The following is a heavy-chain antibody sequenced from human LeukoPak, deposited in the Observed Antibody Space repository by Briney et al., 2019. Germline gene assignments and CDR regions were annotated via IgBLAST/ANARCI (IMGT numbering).Heavy chain of an antibody. CDR2: IYYSGST. D-gene: IGHD4-17*01. Sequence: SKTLSLTCTVSGGSISSYYWSWIRQPPGKGLEWIGYIYYSGSTNYNPSLKSRVTISVDTSKNQFSLKLSSVTAADTAVYYCARDLYDYGDYFDAFDIWGQGTMVTVSS. J-gene: IGHJ3*02. V-gene: IGHV4-59*01. CDR1: GGSISSYY. CDR3: ARDLYDYGDYFDAFDI.